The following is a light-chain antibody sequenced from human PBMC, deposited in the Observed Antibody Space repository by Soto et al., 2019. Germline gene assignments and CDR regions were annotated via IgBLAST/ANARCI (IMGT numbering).Light chain of an antibody. J-gene: IGLJ3*02. Sequence: QSVLTQPASMSGSPGQSITVSCTGTSSDVGSYNLVSWYQQHPGKAPKLMIYEDYKRPSGVSNRFSGSKSGNTASLTISGLQAEDEADYYCCSYAGSSTWVFGGGTKVTVL. CDR1: SSDVGSYNL. V-gene: IGLV2-23*01. CDR2: EDY. CDR3: CSYAGSSTWV.